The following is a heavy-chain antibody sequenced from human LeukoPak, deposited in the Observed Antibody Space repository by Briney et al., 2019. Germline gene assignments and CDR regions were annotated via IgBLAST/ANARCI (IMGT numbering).Heavy chain of an antibody. J-gene: IGHJ6*02. CDR3: ARDHAYYDSSGGWKYYYGMDV. D-gene: IGHD3-22*01. V-gene: IGHV3-48*02. Sequence: GGSLRLSCAASGFTFSSYSMNWVRQAPGKGLEWVSHISSSSSTTIYYADSVKGRFTISRDNAKNSLYLQINSLRDEDTAVYYCARDHAYYDSSGGWKYYYGMDVWGQGTTVTVSS. CDR2: ISSSSSTTI. CDR1: GFTFSSYS.